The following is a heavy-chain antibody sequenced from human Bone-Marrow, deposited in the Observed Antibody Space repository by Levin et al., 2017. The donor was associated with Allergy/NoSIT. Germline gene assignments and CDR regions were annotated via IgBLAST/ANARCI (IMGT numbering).Heavy chain of an antibody. Sequence: SQTLSLTCAVSGGSISSGGYSWSWIRQPPGKGLEWIGYIYHSGSTYYNPSLKSRVTISVDRSKNQFSLKLSSVTAADTAVYYCARESTAGNDYWGQGTLVTVSS. CDR1: GGSISSGGYS. J-gene: IGHJ4*02. CDR2: IYHSGST. D-gene: IGHD6-13*01. V-gene: IGHV4-30-2*01. CDR3: ARESTAGNDY.